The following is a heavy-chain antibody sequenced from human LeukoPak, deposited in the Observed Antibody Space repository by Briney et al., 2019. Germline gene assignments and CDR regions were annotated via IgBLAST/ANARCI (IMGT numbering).Heavy chain of an antibody. CDR2: ISYDGSNK. Sequence: PGRSLRLSCAASGFTFSSYATHWVRQAPGKGLEWVAAISYDGSNKYYADSVKGRFTISRDNSKNTLYLQMNSLRAEDTAVYYCARDIRITMVRGVSDYWGQGTLVTVSS. V-gene: IGHV3-30-3*01. J-gene: IGHJ4*02. CDR3: ARDIRITMVRGVSDY. D-gene: IGHD3-10*01. CDR1: GFTFSSYA.